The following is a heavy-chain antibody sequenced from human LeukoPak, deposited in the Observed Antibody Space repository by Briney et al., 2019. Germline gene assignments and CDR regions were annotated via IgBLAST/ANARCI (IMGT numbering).Heavy chain of an antibody. V-gene: IGHV4-34*01. CDR1: GGSFSGYY. CDR2: INHSGST. J-gene: IGHJ5*02. CDR3: ARDPSGSFFNWFDP. D-gene: IGHD1-26*01. Sequence: SETLSLTCAVYGGSFSGYYWSWIRQPPGKGLEWIGEINHSGSTNYNPSLKSRVTISVDTSKNQLSLKLSSVTAADTAVYYCARDPSGSFFNWFDPWGQGTLVTVSS.